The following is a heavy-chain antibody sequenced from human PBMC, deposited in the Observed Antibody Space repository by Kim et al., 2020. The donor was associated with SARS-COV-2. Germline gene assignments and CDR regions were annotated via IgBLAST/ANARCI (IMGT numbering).Heavy chain of an antibody. V-gene: IGHV3-53*01. CDR3: ARGSSTYFDY. CDR1: GFTVSTSY. Sequence: GGSLRLSCAVSGFTVSTSYMTWVRQAPGKGLEWVSIIYSGSTTYYADSVKGRFTISRDSSKNTLYLQMNSLRAGDTAIYYCARGSSTYFDYWGQGTLVTVSS. CDR2: IYSGSTT. J-gene: IGHJ4*02.